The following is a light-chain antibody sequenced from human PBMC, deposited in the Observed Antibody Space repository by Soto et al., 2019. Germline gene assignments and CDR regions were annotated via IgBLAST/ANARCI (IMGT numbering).Light chain of an antibody. CDR1: QSISDT. CDR2: GAS. CDR3: QQYKYWPIT. J-gene: IGKJ5*01. Sequence: ELVLTQSPATLSVSPGGRATLSCRASQSISDTVAWFQQKPGQGPRLLIYGASTRDTGIPDRVSGSGSETDVTLTVSSLRSEDSAVYYCQQYKYWPITFGQGTRLEIK. V-gene: IGKV3-15*01.